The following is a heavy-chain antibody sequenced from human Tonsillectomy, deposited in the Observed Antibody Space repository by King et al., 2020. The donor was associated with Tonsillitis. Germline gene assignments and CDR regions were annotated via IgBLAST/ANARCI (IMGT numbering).Heavy chain of an antibody. CDR3: ARHRDYYGVNDYYTVLGNSDY. Sequence: VQLVESGAELKKPGESLLISCKGSGYSFTTYWLAWVRQKPGKGLEWMGIIHPGDSDTRYSPAFQGQVTISADKSTTTAYLEWSSLKASDTAMYYCARHRDYYGVNDYYTVLGNSDYWGQGTLVTVSS. CDR1: GYSFTTYW. CDR2: IHPGDSDT. V-gene: IGHV5-51*01. J-gene: IGHJ4*02. D-gene: IGHD3-22*01.